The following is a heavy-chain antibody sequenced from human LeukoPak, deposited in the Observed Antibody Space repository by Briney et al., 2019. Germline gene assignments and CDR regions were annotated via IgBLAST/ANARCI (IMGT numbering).Heavy chain of an antibody. CDR2: ISSSGSTI. Sequence: GGSLRLSCAASGFTFSSYEMNRVRQAPGQGLGWISYISSSGSTIYYADSVKGRFTISRDNAKNSPYLQMNSLRAEDTAVYYCARVWSCSGWENWGQGTLVTVSS. CDR1: GFTFSSYE. V-gene: IGHV3-48*03. J-gene: IGHJ4*02. D-gene: IGHD6-19*01. CDR3: ARVWSCSGWEN.